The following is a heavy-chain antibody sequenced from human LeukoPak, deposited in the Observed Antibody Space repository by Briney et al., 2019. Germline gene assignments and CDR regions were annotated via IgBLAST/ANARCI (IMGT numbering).Heavy chain of an antibody. Sequence: SETLSLTCTVSGGSISPYYWSWIRQPPGKGLEWIGHIYYSGTANYNPSLKSRVTISLDTSKNQFSLKLTSVTAADTAVYYCARGRGSSSGSYGYWGQGTLVTVSS. D-gene: IGHD1-26*01. CDR3: ARGRGSSSGSYGY. CDR2: IYYSGTA. CDR1: GGSISPYY. J-gene: IGHJ4*02. V-gene: IGHV4-59*01.